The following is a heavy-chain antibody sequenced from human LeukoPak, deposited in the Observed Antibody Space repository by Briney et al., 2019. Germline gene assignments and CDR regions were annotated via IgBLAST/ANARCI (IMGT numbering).Heavy chain of an antibody. CDR2: IYHRGTT. J-gene: IGHJ6*03. V-gene: IGHV4-39*07. CDR3: V. CDR1: GDSISSSSYY. Sequence: ETLSLTCTVSGDSISSSSYYWGWIRQPPGKGLEWLGTIYHRGTTYYNPSLKSRVTISVDTSKNQFSLRLSSVTAADTAVYMDVWGKGTTVTVSS.